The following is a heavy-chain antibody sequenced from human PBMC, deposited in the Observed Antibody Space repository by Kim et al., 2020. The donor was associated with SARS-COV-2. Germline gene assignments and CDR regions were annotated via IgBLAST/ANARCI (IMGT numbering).Heavy chain of an antibody. CDR1: GYTLTELS. D-gene: IGHD3-22*01. J-gene: IGHJ4*01. Sequence: ASVKVSCKVSGYTLTELSMHWVRQAPGKGLEWMGGFDPEDGETIYAQKFQGRVTMTEDTSTDTAYMELSSLRSEDTAVYYCATDRAAYYYDSSGYYSCWGQGTLVTVSS. CDR2: FDPEDGET. CDR3: ATDRAAYYYDSSGYYSC. V-gene: IGHV1-24*01.